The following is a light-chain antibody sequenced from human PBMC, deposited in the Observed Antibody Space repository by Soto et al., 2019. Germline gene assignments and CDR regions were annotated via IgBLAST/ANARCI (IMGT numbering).Light chain of an antibody. CDR3: MSLDSSLSVV. Sequence: QPVLTQPPSVSGAPGQRVTISCTGSSSNIGAGYDVHWYQQLPGRAPKLLIYGNTNRPSGVPDRFSGSKSGTSASLAITGLQAEDEADYYCMSLDSSLSVVFCGGTKLTVL. V-gene: IGLV1-40*01. J-gene: IGLJ2*01. CDR2: GNT. CDR1: SSNIGAGYD.